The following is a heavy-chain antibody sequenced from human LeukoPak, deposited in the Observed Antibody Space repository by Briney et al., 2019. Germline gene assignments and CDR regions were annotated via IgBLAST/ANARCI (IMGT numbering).Heavy chain of an antibody. CDR3: AKRGVAVSATPWFDP. CDR1: GFTFSSLA. Sequence: GGSLRLSCVASGFTFSSLAMSWVRQAPGKGLEWVSDISGSGSSTFYADSVKGRFTASRDNSKNTLYLQMNSLRAEDTALYYCAKRGVAVSATPWFDPWGQGTLVTVSS. D-gene: IGHD2-15*01. V-gene: IGHV3-23*01. J-gene: IGHJ5*02. CDR2: ISGSGSST.